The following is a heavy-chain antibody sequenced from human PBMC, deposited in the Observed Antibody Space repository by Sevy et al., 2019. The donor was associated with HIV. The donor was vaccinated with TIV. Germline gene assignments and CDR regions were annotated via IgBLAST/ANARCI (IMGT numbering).Heavy chain of an antibody. D-gene: IGHD5-18*01. V-gene: IGHV3-53*01. J-gene: IGHJ4*02. CDR1: GFTVSSNY. Sequence: GGSLRLSCAASGFTVSSNYMSWVRQAPGKGLEWVSVIYGGGSTYYADSVKGRFTISRDNSKNTLYLQMNSLRAEDTAVYYCARGYGYSYGRWFGYFDYWGQGTLVTVSS. CDR2: IYGGGST. CDR3: ARGYGYSYGRWFGYFDY.